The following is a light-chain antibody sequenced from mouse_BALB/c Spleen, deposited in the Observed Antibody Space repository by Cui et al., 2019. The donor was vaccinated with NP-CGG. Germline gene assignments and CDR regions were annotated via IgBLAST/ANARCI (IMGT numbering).Light chain of an antibody. Sequence: QAVVPQESALTTSPGETVTLNCRSSTGAVTTSNYANWVQEKPDHLFTGLIGGTNNRAPGVPARFSGSLIGDKAALTITGAQTEDEAIYFCALWYSNHWVFGGGTKLTVL. CDR1: TGAVTTSNY. J-gene: IGLJ1*01. V-gene: IGLV1*01. CDR3: ALWYSNHWV. CDR2: GTN.